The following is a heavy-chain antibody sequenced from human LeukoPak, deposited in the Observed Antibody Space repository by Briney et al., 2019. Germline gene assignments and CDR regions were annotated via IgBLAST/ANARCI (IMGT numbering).Heavy chain of an antibody. CDR3: AMLNVVPAATNFDY. CDR2: INHSGST. J-gene: IGHJ4*02. Sequence: SETLSLTCAVYGGSFSGYYWSWIRQPPGKGLEWIGEINHSGSTNYNLSLKSRVTISVDTSKNQFSLKLSSVTAADTAVYYCAMLNVVPAATNFDYWGQGTLVTVSS. V-gene: IGHV4-34*01. CDR1: GGSFSGYY. D-gene: IGHD2-2*01.